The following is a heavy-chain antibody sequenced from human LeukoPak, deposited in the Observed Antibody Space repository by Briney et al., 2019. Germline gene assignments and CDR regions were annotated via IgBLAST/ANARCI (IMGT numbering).Heavy chain of an antibody. CDR3: ARDQPRGGSMITVTTFDY. V-gene: IGHV3-30-3*01. J-gene: IGHJ4*02. CDR2: ISYDGSNK. D-gene: IGHD4-17*01. Sequence: GGSLRPSCAASGFAFSSYAMHWVSQAPGKGLEWVAVISYDGSNKYYADSVKGRFTISRDNSKNTLYLQTNSLRAEDTAVYYCARDQPRGGSMITVTTFDYWGQGTLVTVSS. CDR1: GFAFSSYA.